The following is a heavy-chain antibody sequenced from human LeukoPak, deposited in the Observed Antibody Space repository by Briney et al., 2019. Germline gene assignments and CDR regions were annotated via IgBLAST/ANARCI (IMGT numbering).Heavy chain of an antibody. CDR1: GGTFSSYA. J-gene: IGHJ3*02. Sequence: SVKVSCNASGGTFSSYAISWVRQAPGQGLEWMGGIIPIFGTANYAQKFQGRVTITTDESTSTAYMELSSLRSEDTAVYYCARVEWELQAAFDIWGQGTMVTVSS. CDR2: IIPIFGTA. V-gene: IGHV1-69*05. CDR3: ARVEWELQAAFDI. D-gene: IGHD1-26*01.